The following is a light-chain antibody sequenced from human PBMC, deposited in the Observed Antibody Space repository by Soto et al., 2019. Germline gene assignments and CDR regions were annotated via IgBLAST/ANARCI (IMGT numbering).Light chain of an antibody. V-gene: IGKV3-20*01. CDR2: GAS. J-gene: IGKJ4*01. CDR1: QSISRY. Sequence: IVLTQSPGTLSLSPGERTTLSCRASQSISRYLAWYQQKPGQGPRLLIYGASSRASGIPDRFSGSGSGADFTLSITRLEPEDFALYYCQQYGSTPLTFGGGTKVDIK. CDR3: QQYGSTPLT.